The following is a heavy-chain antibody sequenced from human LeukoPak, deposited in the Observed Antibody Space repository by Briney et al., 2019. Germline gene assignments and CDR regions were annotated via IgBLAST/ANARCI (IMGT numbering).Heavy chain of an antibody. CDR3: ARDSHYAFDL. CDR1: GFTFSSYA. J-gene: IGHJ3*01. Sequence: RRSLRLSCAASGFTFSSYAMHWVRQAPGKGLEWVAVISYDGSSKYYADSVKGRFTISRDNSKNTLYLQMNSLRAEDTAVYYCARDSHYAFDLWRQGTMVTVSS. V-gene: IGHV3-30-3*01. CDR2: ISYDGSSK.